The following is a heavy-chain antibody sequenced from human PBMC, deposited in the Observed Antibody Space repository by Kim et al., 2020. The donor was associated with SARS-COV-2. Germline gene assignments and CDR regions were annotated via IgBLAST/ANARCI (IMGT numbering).Heavy chain of an antibody. CDR3: ARVSTDYYYMDV. CDR1: GFTFSSYS. CDR2: ISSSSSYI. J-gene: IGHJ6*03. Sequence: GGSLRLSCAASGFTFSSYSMNWVRQAPGKGLEWVSSISSSSSYIYYADSVKGRFTISRDNAKNSLYLQMNSLRAEDTAVYYCARVSTDYYYMDVWGKGTTVTVSS. D-gene: IGHD3-3*02. V-gene: IGHV3-21*01.